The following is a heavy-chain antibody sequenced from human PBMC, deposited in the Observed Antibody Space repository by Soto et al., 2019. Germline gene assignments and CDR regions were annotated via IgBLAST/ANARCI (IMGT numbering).Heavy chain of an antibody. D-gene: IGHD3-22*01. CDR3: ARSNYYDSSGRDWFDP. V-gene: IGHV4-30-2*01. CDR2: IYHSGST. J-gene: IGHJ5*02. Sequence: QLQLQESGSGLVKPSQTLSLTCAVSGGSISSGGYSWSWIRQPPGKGLEWIGYIYHSGSTYYNPSLKSRVTISVDRSKHHFSLKLGSVTAADTAVYYCARSNYYDSSGRDWFDPWGQGTLVTVSS. CDR1: GGSISSGGYS.